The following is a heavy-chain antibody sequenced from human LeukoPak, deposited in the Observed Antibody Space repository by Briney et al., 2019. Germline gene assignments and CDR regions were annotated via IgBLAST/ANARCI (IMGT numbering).Heavy chain of an antibody. CDR1: GFTFSGYW. D-gene: IGHD1-26*01. Sequence: GGSLRLSCAASGFTFSGYWMSWVRQTSEKGLEWVANIKQDGSEKYYVDSVKGRFTIPRDNAKNSLYLQMNSLRVDDTAVYYCARDKIVGPTTLDYWGQGTLVTVSS. J-gene: IGHJ4*02. CDR3: ARDKIVGPTTLDY. V-gene: IGHV3-7*01. CDR2: IKQDGSEK.